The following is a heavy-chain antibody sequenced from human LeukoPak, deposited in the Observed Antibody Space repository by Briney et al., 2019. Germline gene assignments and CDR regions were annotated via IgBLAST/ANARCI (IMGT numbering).Heavy chain of an antibody. Sequence: GASVKVSCKAPGYSFIGYYIHCVRQAPGQGLEWMGWINPNSGGTNYAQKFQGRLTMTRDTSISTAYMELSSPRSDDTAVYYCATSDWSNDAFDIWGQGTMVTVSS. CDR2: INPNSGGT. V-gene: IGHV1-2*02. J-gene: IGHJ3*02. CDR3: ATSDWSNDAFDI. D-gene: IGHD6-19*01. CDR1: GYSFIGYY.